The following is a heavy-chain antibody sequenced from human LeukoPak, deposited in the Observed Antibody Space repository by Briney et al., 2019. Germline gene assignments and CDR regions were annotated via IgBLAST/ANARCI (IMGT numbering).Heavy chain of an antibody. V-gene: IGHV4-34*01. CDR3: ARGRYYGSGSYAGWFDP. CDR2: INHSGST. D-gene: IGHD3-10*01. CDR1: GGSFSGYY. Sequence: SETLSLTCAVYGGSFSGYYWSWIRQPPGKGLEWIGEINHSGSTSYNPSLKSRVTISVDTSKNQFSLKLSSVTAADTAVYYCARGRYYGSGSYAGWFDPWGQGTLVTVSS. J-gene: IGHJ5*02.